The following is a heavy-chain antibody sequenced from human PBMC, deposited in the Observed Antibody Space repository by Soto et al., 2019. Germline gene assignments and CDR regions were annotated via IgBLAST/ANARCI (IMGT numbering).Heavy chain of an antibody. CDR1: GYNFPNHW. Sequence: GESLKISCKGSGYNFPNHWIAWVRQMPGKGLECMGLIYPGDSDTRYSPSFEGQVTISADKSISTAYLQLSSLKASDTAMYYCARQGSSSRLYWGQGTLVTVSS. J-gene: IGHJ4*02. D-gene: IGHD6-6*01. CDR2: IYPGDSDT. V-gene: IGHV5-51*01. CDR3: ARQGSSSRLY.